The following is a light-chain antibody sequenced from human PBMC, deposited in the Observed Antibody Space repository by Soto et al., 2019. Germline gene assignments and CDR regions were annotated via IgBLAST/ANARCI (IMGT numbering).Light chain of an antibody. CDR2: DVT. CDR3: SSSSSSTTHVV. J-gene: IGLJ2*01. CDR1: STDVGDFNY. Sequence: QSALTQPASVSGSPGRSVTISCTGTSTDVGDFNYVSWYQHLPGRAPKLIIYDVTNRPSGISYRFSASKSGRTASLTISGLQAEDEGDYYCSSSSSSTTHVVFGGGTTVTVL. V-gene: IGLV2-14*03.